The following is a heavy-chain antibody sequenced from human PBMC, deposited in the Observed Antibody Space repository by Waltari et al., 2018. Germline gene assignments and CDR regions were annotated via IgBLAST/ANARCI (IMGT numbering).Heavy chain of an antibody. Sequence: QVQLQESGPGLVKPSETLSLTCTVSGGPISSYYWIWIRQPPGKELEWIGYIYYSGSTNYNPSLKSRVTISVDTSKNQFSLKLSSVTAADTAVYYCARGSRIAARPPYFDYWGQGTLVTVSS. D-gene: IGHD6-6*01. V-gene: IGHV4-59*01. J-gene: IGHJ4*02. CDR1: GGPISSYY. CDR2: IYYSGST. CDR3: ARGSRIAARPPYFDY.